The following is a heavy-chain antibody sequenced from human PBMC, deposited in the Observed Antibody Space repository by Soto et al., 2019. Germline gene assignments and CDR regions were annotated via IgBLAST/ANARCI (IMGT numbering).Heavy chain of an antibody. CDR3: AAGTGGTYYDFWSGQTDYYYGMDV. V-gene: IGHV1-58*01. J-gene: IGHJ6*02. CDR2: IVVGSGNT. CDR1: GFTFTSSA. Sequence: AASVKVSCKASGFTFTSSAVQWVRQARGQRLEWIGWIVVGSGNTNYAQKFQERVTITRDMSTSTAYMELSSLRSEDTAVYYCAAGTGGTYYDFWSGQTDYYYGMDVWGQGTTVTVS. D-gene: IGHD3-3*01.